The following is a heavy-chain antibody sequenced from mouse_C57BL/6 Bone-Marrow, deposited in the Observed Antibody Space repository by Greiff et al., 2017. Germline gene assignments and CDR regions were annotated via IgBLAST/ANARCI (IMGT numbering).Heavy chain of an antibody. Sequence: EVQLQQSGPGLVKPSPSLSLTCSVSGYSITSGSYWNWIRQFPGNKLEWMGYISYDGSNNYNPSLKNRISITRDTTKNQFFLKLNSVTTEDTATYYGAREGQLRLRHAMDYWGQGTSVTVSS. CDR1: GYSITSGSY. D-gene: IGHD3-2*02. J-gene: IGHJ4*01. CDR2: ISYDGSN. V-gene: IGHV3-6*01. CDR3: AREGQLRLRHAMDY.